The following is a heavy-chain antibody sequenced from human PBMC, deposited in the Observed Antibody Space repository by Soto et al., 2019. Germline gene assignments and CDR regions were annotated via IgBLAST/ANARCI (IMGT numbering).Heavy chain of an antibody. J-gene: IGHJ5*01. V-gene: IGHV1-69*01. D-gene: IGHD3-10*01. CDR3: AKEKTIRGPPDS. Sequence: QVQLVQSGAEVNKPGSSVKVSCKVIVGTSSRHAVSWVRQAPGQGLEWIGAIIPFFDEVRYQEKFQGRLTITAVESTNTPYRQLSSLRSEDTAVYYCAKEKTIRGPPDSWGQGTLVTVSS. CDR1: VGTSSRHA. CDR2: IIPFFDEV.